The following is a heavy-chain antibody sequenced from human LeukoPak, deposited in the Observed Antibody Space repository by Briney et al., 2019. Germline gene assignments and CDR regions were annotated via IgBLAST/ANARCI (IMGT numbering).Heavy chain of an antibody. CDR1: GFTFISYS. D-gene: IGHD1-26*01. J-gene: IGHJ4*02. CDR2: ISSSGSTI. V-gene: IGHV3-48*04. Sequence: PGGALRLYCAATGFTFISYSMNWVRQAPGKGLEWVSYISSSGSTIYYADSVKGRFTISRDNAKNSLYLQMNSLRAEDTAVYYCARDVYSGSYGVDYWGQGTLVTVSS. CDR3: ARDVYSGSYGVDY.